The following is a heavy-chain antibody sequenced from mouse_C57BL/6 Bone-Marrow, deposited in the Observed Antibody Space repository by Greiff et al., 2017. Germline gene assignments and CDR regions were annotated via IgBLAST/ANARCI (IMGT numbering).Heavy chain of an antibody. V-gene: IGHV1-15*01. D-gene: IGHD1-1*01. CDR1: GYTFTDYE. CDR2: IDPETGGT. Sequence: QVQLQQSGAELVRPGASVTLSCKASGYTFTDYEMHWVKQTPVHGLEWIGAIDPETGGTAYNQKFKGKAILTADKSSSTAYMELRSLTSEDSAVYYCTREVYYGSSYDWYVDVWGTGTTVTVSS. J-gene: IGHJ1*03. CDR3: TREVYYGSSYDWYVDV.